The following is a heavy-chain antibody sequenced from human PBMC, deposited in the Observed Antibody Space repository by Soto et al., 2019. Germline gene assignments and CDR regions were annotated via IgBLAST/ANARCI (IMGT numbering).Heavy chain of an antibody. CDR2: VYYSGST. D-gene: IGHD2-15*01. Sequence: PSETLSLTCIVSGGSLTTTSYYWGWIRQPPGKGLEWIGSVYYSGSTYYNPSLKSRVTISVDMSKTQFSLTLSSVTAADTAVYYCARDSYYCSGGSCSEEGAGLWGQGTVVTVSS. J-gene: IGHJ4*02. V-gene: IGHV4-39*07. CDR1: GGSLTTTSYY. CDR3: ARDSYYCSGGSCSEEGAGL.